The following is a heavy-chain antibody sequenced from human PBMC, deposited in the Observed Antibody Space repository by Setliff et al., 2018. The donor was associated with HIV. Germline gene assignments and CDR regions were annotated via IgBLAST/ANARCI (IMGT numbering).Heavy chain of an antibody. CDR1: GFTFSSYG. D-gene: IGHD3-22*01. Sequence: GGSLRLSCAASGFTFSSYGMHWVRQAPGKGLEWVAVIWYDGSNKYYADSVKGRSTISRDNSKNMLYLEMNSLRAEDTAIYYCARDYNYIFDSWGQGVLVTVSS. J-gene: IGHJ4*02. CDR2: IWYDGSNK. CDR3: ARDYNYIFDS. V-gene: IGHV3-33*01.